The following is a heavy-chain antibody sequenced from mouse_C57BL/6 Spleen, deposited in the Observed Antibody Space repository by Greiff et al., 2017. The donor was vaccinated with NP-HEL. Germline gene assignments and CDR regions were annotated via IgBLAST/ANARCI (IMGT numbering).Heavy chain of an antibody. CDR1: GYTFTSYW. V-gene: IGHV1-64*01. CDR3: ARKAYYSKAMDY. J-gene: IGHJ4*01. D-gene: IGHD2-5*01. Sequence: QVQLQQPGAELVKPGASVKLSCKASGYTFTSYWMHWVKQRPGQGLEWIGMIHPNSGSTNYNEKFKSKATLTVDTSSSTAYMQLSSLTSEDSAVYYCARKAYYSKAMDYWGQGTSVTVSS. CDR2: IHPNSGST.